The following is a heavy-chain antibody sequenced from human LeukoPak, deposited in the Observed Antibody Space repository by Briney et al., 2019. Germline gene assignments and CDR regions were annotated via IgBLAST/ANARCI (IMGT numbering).Heavy chain of an antibody. Sequence: SVKVFCKASGGTFSSYSISWVRQAPGQALEWMGGIIPIFGTANYAQKFQGRVTITADKSTSTAYMELSSLRSENTAVYYCANRYSSSWYWVFDYWGQGTLVTVSS. J-gene: IGHJ4*02. CDR3: ANRYSSSWYWVFDY. V-gene: IGHV1-69*06. CDR1: GGTFSSYS. CDR2: IIPIFGTA. D-gene: IGHD6-13*01.